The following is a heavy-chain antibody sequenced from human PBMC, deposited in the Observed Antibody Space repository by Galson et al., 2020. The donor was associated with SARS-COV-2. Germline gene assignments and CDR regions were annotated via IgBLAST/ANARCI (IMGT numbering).Heavy chain of an antibody. CDR3: ASELTRGFDY. V-gene: IGHV3-30*04. J-gene: IGHJ4*02. D-gene: IGHD3-10*01. CDR2: ISYDGSNK. Sequence: GGSLRLSCAASGFTFSSYAMHWVRQAPGKGLEWVAVISYDGSNKYYADSVKGRFTISRDNSKNTLYLQMNSLRAEDTAVYYCASELTRGFDYWGQGTLVTVSS. CDR1: GFTFSSYA.